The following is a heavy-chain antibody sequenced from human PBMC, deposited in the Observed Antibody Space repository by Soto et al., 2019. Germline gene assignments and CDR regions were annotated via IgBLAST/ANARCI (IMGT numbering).Heavy chain of an antibody. V-gene: IGHV4-34*01. J-gene: IGHJ3*02. CDR3: ARGARRRPPRDAFDI. CDR2: INPSGST. Sequence: SETLSLTCAFYGGSFSGYYWSWIRQPPGKGLEWLGDINPSGSTNYNPSLKSRVIMSVDTSKKQFSLNVTSVTAADTAVYYCARGARRRPPRDAFDIWGQGAMVTVSS. CDR1: GGSFSGYY.